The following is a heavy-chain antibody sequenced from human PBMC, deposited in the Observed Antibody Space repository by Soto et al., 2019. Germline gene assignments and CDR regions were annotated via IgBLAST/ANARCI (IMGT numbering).Heavy chain of an antibody. CDR2: IYYSGST. CDR3: ARPTELPTDYYYGMDV. J-gene: IGHJ6*02. D-gene: IGHD1-26*01. Sequence: QLQLQESGPGLVKPSETLSLTCTVSGGSISSSSYYWGWIRQPPGKGLEWIGSIYYSGSTYYNPSLKNRVTISVDTSKNQFSLKLSSVTAADTAVYYCARPTELPTDYYYGMDVWGQGTTVTVSS. V-gene: IGHV4-39*01. CDR1: GGSISSSSYY.